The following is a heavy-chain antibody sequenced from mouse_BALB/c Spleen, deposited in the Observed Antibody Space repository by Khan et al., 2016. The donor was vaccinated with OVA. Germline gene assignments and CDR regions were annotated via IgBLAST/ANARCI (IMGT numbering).Heavy chain of an antibody. CDR1: GYTFTSYT. Sequence: VQLQESGAELARPGASVKMSCRASGYTFTSYTMHWIRQRPGQAPEWIGHINPSNYYTNYNQNFKDKATLNVDKSSSPAYMQLSSLTSEDSAVYYCVREGAYRRSDGWFAYWGQGTLVTVAA. D-gene: IGHD2-14*01. CDR2: INPSNYYT. J-gene: IGHJ3*01. CDR3: VREGAYRRSDGWFAY. V-gene: IGHV1-4*01.